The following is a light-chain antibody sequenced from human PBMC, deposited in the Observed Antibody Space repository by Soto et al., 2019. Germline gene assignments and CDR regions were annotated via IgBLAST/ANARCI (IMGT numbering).Light chain of an antibody. Sequence: VATQAPSVSVAPGETATITCGGNNRGSRTVHWYRQKPGQAPVLVIYHDRDRPSGNPERFSGSNSEHTATLTNSRVAAGDEAGYWCQVWDIDSDHVIFGGGTKLTVL. CDR2: HDR. V-gene: IGLV3-21*01. CDR3: QVWDIDSDHVI. J-gene: IGLJ2*01. CDR1: NRGSRT.